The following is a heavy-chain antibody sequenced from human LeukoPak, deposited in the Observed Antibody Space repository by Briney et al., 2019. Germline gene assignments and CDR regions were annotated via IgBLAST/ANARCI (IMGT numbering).Heavy chain of an antibody. V-gene: IGHV3-23*01. CDR1: GFSLSTSG. D-gene: IGHD2-2*01. CDR3: AKDTRGVVVPAAPFDY. CDR2: IRGSGGST. J-gene: IGHJ4*02. Sequence: LTLTCTFSGFSLSTSGMCVSWVRQAPGKGLEWVSAIRGSGGSTYYEASVQGRFTISRDNSKNTLYLQMNSLRAEDTAVYYCAKDTRGVVVPAAPFDYWGQGTLVTVSS.